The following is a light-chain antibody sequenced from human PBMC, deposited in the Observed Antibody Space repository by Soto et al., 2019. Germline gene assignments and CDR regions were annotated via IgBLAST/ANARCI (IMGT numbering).Light chain of an antibody. CDR1: QSISSW. CDR2: DAS. Sequence: HLTQSLSTLTTSVGARLPLTGLASQSISSWLAWYQQKPGKAPKLLIYDASSLESGVPSRFSGSGSGTEFTLTISSLQPDDFATYYCQQYNSYSRTFGQG. V-gene: IGKV1-5*01. J-gene: IGKJ1*01. CDR3: QQYNSYSRT.